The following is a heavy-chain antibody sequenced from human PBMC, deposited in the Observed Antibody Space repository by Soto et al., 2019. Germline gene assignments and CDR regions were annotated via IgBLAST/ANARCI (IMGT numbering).Heavy chain of an antibody. Sequence: EVQLVESGGGLVQPGGSLKLSCAASGFTFSGSAMHWVRQASGKGLEWVGRIRSKANSYATAYAASVTGRFTISRDDSKKTAYLQMNSLKTEDTAVYYCTRHRMGTLDVWGQGTTVTVSS. CDR1: GFTFSGSA. J-gene: IGHJ6*02. D-gene: IGHD1-1*01. CDR2: IRSKANSYAT. V-gene: IGHV3-73*01. CDR3: TRHRMGTLDV.